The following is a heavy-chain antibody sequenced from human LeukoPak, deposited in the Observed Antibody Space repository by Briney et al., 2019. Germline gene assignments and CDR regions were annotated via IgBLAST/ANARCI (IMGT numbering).Heavy chain of an antibody. J-gene: IGHJ4*02. CDR2: IYYGGST. V-gene: IGHV4-61*01. D-gene: IGHD2-15*01. Sequence: PSETLSLTCTVSGGSVSSGSYYWSWIRQPPGKGLEWIGYIYYGGSTNYNPSRKSRVTISVDTSKNQFSLKLSSVTAADTAVYYCARDHPYCSGGSCYLYYFDYWGQGTLVTVFS. CDR3: ARDHPYCSGGSCYLYYFDY. CDR1: GGSVSSGSYY.